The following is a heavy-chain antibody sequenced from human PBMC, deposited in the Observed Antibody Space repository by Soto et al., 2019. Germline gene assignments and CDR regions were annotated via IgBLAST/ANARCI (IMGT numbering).Heavy chain of an antibody. V-gene: IGHV5-51*01. D-gene: IGHD6-19*01. CDR1: GYRFTSYW. CDR2: TNPDDSDT. J-gene: IGHJ5*01. Sequence: GESLKISCKGSGYRFTSYWIAWVRQMPGKGLECMGITNPDDSDTRYSPSFQGQVTISADKSINTAYLQWSSLKASDTAIYYCARPFDTSGWYDSWGQGTLVTVS. CDR3: ARPFDTSGWYDS.